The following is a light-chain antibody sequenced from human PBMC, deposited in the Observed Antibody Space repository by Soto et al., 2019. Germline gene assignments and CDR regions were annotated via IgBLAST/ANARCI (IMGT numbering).Light chain of an antibody. CDR1: QSVSSY. CDR3: QNRSNLPL. J-gene: IGKJ3*01. Sequence: EIVLTQSPATLSLSPGERATLSCRASQSVSSYLAWYQQKPGQAPRLLIYDASNRATGIPARFSGSGSGTDFTLTISSLEPEDFAVYYCQNRSNLPLFGRGTNVDIK. V-gene: IGKV3-11*01. CDR2: DAS.